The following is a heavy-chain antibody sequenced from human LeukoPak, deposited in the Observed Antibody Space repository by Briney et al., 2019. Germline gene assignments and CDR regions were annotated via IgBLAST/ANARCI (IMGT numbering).Heavy chain of an antibody. V-gene: IGHV3-11*04. D-gene: IGHD4-17*01. CDR1: GFTFSDYY. J-gene: IGHJ4*02. Sequence: PGGSLRLSCAASGFTFSDYYMTWIRQAPGKGLEGVSYITSTATTYYSDSVKGRFTISRDNAKTSLYLQMNSLRAEDTAVYYCARDIDYAHDYWGQGTLVTVSS. CDR2: ITSTATT. CDR3: ARDIDYAHDY.